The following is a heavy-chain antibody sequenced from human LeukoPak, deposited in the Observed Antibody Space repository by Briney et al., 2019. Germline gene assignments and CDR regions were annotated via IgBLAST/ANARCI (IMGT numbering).Heavy chain of an antibody. Sequence: ASVKVSCKASGYXFTSYGMSWVRQAPGQGLEWMGWISAYNTNTKYTQKFQGRVTMTTDTSTSTAYMELRSLRSDDTAVYYCARDTYDILTGGGNFDYWGQGTLVTVSS. CDR2: ISAYNTNT. V-gene: IGHV1-18*01. D-gene: IGHD3-9*01. CDR3: ARDTYDILTGGGNFDY. CDR1: GYXFTSYG. J-gene: IGHJ4*02.